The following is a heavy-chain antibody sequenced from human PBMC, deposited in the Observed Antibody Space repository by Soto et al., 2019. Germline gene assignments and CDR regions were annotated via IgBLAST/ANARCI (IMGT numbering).Heavy chain of an antibody. CDR2: ISAYNGNT. CDR1: GYTFTSYG. Sequence: ASVKVSCKASGYTFTSYGISWVRQAPGRGLEWMGWISAYNGNTNYAQKLQGRVTMTTDTSTSTAYMELRSLRSDDTAVYYCARRYSSSWYAPSNWFDPWGQGTLVTVSS. J-gene: IGHJ5*02. V-gene: IGHV1-18*01. CDR3: ARRYSSSWYAPSNWFDP. D-gene: IGHD6-13*01.